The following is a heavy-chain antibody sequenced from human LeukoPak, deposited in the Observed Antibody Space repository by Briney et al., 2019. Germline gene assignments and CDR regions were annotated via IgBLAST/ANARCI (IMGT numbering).Heavy chain of an antibody. CDR1: GFTISSNY. CDR2: IYTGGTT. Sequence: RGSLRLSCTASGFTISSNYMMWVRQAPGKGLEWVSVIYTGGTTYYADSVKGRFTISRDNSKNTLSLQMNSLRSEDTAVYYCACRDGYNFGYWGQGTLVTVSS. CDR3: ACRDGYNFGY. J-gene: IGHJ4*02. V-gene: IGHV3-66*01. D-gene: IGHD5-24*01.